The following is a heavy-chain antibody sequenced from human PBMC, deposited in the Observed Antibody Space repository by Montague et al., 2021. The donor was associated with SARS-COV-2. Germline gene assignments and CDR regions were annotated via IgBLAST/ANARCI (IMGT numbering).Heavy chain of an antibody. CDR2: IYYNGYT. CDR3: ARGGATYYYDTSGYVNAFDT. V-gene: IGHV4-59*01. D-gene: IGHD3-22*01. Sequence: ETLSLTCTVSGDSISTYYWSWIRQPPGKGLGWIGYIYYNGYTNYNPSLKSRVTISVDTSKNQFSLRLSSVTAADTAVYFCARGGATYYYDTSGYVNAFDTWGQGTMVTVSS. J-gene: IGHJ3*02. CDR1: GDSISTYY.